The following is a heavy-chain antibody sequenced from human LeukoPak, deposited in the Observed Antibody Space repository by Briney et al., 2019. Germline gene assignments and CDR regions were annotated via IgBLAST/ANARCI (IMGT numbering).Heavy chain of an antibody. Sequence: ASETLSLTCAVSGDSISTTNYYWGWIRQPPGKGLEWIGIIYYSGITHYNPSLKSRVTILVDTSKNQFSLKLSSVTDADTAVYYCASISSGLTDYYDSSGSVDYWGQGTLVTVSS. J-gene: IGHJ4*02. V-gene: IGHV4-39*01. CDR2: IYYSGIT. CDR3: ASISSGLTDYYDSSGSVDY. D-gene: IGHD3-22*01. CDR1: GDSISTTNYY.